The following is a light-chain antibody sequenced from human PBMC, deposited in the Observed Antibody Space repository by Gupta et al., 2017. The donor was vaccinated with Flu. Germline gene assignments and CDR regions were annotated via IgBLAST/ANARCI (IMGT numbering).Light chain of an antibody. V-gene: IGLV1-40*01. CDR1: GSNFGAGYD. CDR3: QSYDSSLSSWV. CDR2: DNT. J-gene: IGLJ3*02. Sequence: QSVLTQPPSVSGAPGQRVTISCTGSGSNFGAGYDVNWFQQLPGTAPKLLIYDNTNRPSGVPDRFSGSKSGTSASLAITGLQAEDGADYYCQSYDSSLSSWVFGGGTELTVL.